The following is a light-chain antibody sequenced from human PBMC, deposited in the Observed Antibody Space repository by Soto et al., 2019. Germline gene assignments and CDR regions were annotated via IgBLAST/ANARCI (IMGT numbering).Light chain of an antibody. Sequence: EIVLTQSPGTLSLSLGESATLSFRASQSVGSNYLAWYQQRPGQAPRLLIYDASSRATGIPDRFSGSGSGTDFTLTIGRLETEDFAVYYCQQYGSSSWTFGQGTKVDIK. V-gene: IGKV3-20*01. J-gene: IGKJ1*01. CDR1: QSVGSNY. CDR2: DAS. CDR3: QQYGSSSWT.